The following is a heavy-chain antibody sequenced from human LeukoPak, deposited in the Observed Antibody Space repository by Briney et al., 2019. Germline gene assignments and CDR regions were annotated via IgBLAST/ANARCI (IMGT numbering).Heavy chain of an antibody. CDR1: GYTFTGYY. Sequence: GASVKVTCKASGYTFTGYYMHWVRQAPGQGLEWMGWMESNTGASNSAQKFQGRVTLTRDTPISTAYMELSSLGSDDTALYYCAFEHCGGGCNQAFDSWGQGTLVTVSS. CDR3: AFEHCGGGCNQAFDS. CDR2: MESNTGAS. D-gene: IGHD2-21*02. J-gene: IGHJ4*02. V-gene: IGHV1-2*02.